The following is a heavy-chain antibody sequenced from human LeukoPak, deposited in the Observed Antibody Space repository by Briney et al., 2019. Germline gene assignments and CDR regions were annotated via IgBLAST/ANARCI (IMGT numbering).Heavy chain of an antibody. Sequence: SETLSLTCSVSGGSIGSSSYNWNWIRQPPGKGLEWIGTRFYSGSTNENPSLRSRVTFSLDTSKNQISLTLSSVTVADTAIYYCANDNYDYWGQGTLVTVSS. V-gene: IGHV4-39*07. CDR2: RFYSGST. D-gene: IGHD3-9*01. CDR1: GGSIGSSSYN. J-gene: IGHJ4*02. CDR3: ANDNYDY.